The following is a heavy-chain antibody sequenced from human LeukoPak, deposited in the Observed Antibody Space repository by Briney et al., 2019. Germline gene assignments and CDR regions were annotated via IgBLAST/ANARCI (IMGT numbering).Heavy chain of an antibody. J-gene: IGHJ5*02. CDR1: SGSISSYY. Sequence: SETLSLTCTVSSGSISSYYWSWIRQPPGKGLEWIGDIYYSGTTNYDPSLKSRVTISVETSKNQFSLKLKSVTAADTAVYYCARGGYYGSGNDFRFDPWGQGTLVTVSS. D-gene: IGHD3-10*01. CDR2: IYYSGTT. V-gene: IGHV4-59*01. CDR3: ARGGYYGSGNDFRFDP.